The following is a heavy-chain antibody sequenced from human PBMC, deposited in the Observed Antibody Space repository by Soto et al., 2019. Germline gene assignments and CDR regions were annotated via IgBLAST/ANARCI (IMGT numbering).Heavy chain of an antibody. D-gene: IGHD2-2*01. CDR2: IYHTVNT. Sequence: QLQLQESGSGLVKPSQTLSLTCTVSGGSINSGGYSWIWIRQPPGKGLEWIGYIYHTVNTFYNPSLQRRVTISVDQSKHQFSLSLGSVTAADTAMYYCARVERTLSTPFAYGMDVWGQGTTVTVSS. CDR1: GGSINSGGYS. CDR3: ARVERTLSTPFAYGMDV. V-gene: IGHV4-30-2*01. J-gene: IGHJ6*02.